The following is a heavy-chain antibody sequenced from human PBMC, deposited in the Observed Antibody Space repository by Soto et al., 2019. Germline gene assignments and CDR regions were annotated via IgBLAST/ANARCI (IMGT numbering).Heavy chain of an antibody. D-gene: IGHD3-3*01. V-gene: IGHV1-8*01. J-gene: IGHJ6*03. Sequence: GASVKVSCKASGYTFTSYDINWVRQATGQGLEWMGWMNPNSGNTGYAQKFQGRVTMTRNTSISTAYMELSSLRSEDTAVYYCASGLRFLEWLSPQYYYYMDVWGKGTTVTISS. CDR2: MNPNSGNT. CDR3: ASGLRFLEWLSPQYYYYMDV. CDR1: GYTFTSYD.